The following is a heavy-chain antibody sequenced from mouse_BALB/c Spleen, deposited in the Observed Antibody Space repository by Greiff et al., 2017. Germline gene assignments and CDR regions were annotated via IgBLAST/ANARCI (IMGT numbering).Heavy chain of an antibody. CDR2: ISSGGST. CDR3: ARGEIYYYGSSYGYAMDY. D-gene: IGHD1-1*01. Sequence: EVKLMESGGGLVKPGGSLKLSCAASGFTFSSYAMSWVRQTPEKRLEWVASISSGGSTYYPDSVKGRFTISRDNARNILYLQMSSLRSEDTAMYYCARGEIYYYGSSYGYAMDYWGQGTSVTVAS. J-gene: IGHJ4*01. V-gene: IGHV5-6-5*01. CDR1: GFTFSSYA.